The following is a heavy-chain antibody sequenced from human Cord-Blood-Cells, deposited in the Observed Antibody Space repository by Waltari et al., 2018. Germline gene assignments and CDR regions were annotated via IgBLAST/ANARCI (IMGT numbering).Heavy chain of an antibody. D-gene: IGHD6-13*01. J-gene: IGHJ1*01. V-gene: IGHV4-34*01. CDR3: ASSSSLEYFQH. Sequence: QVQLQQWGAGLLKPSETLSLTCAVYGGSFSGYYWSWIRQPPGKGLEWIGEINHSGSNNYNPSLKSRVTISVDTSKNQFSLKLSSVTAADTAVYYCASSSSLEYFQHWGQGTLVTVSS. CDR1: GGSFSGYY. CDR2: INHSGSN.